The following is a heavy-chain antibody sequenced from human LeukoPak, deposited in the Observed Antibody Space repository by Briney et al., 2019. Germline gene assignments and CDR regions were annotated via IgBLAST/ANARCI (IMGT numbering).Heavy chain of an antibody. Sequence: SETLSLTCAVYGGSFSGYYWSWIRQPPGKGLEWIGEINHSGSTNYNPSLKSRVTISVDTSKNQFSLKLSSVTAADTAVYYCARGLGYSSSPTNYWGQGTLVTVSS. CDR3: ARGLGYSSSPTNY. D-gene: IGHD6-13*01. CDR2: INHSGST. J-gene: IGHJ4*02. CDR1: GGSFSGYY. V-gene: IGHV4-34*01.